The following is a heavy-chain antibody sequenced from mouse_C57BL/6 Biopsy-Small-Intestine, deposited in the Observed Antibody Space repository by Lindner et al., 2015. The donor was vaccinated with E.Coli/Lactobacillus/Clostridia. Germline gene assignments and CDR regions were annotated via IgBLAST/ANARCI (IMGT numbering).Heavy chain of an antibody. V-gene: IGHV14-1*01. CDR2: IDPGDGHS. J-gene: IGHJ3*01. CDR1: GFNIKDYY. CDR3: TTGNDYPFVY. D-gene: IGHD2-4*01. Sequence: VQLAGGLGRVLVRPGASVELSCTTSGFNIKDYYIHWVRQRPEQGPEWIGKIDPGDGHSIYAPKFQGKATMTSDTSSKTAYLQLNSLTSEDTAVFYCTTGNDYPFVYWGQGTLVTVSA.